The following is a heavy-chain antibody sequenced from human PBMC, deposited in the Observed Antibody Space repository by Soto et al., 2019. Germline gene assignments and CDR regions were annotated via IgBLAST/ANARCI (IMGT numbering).Heavy chain of an antibody. V-gene: IGHV4-61*01. J-gene: IGHJ3*02. Sequence: QVQLQESGPGLVKPSEPLSLTCTVSGGSVSSGSYYWSWIRQPPGKGLEWIGYIYYSGSTNYNPSLKRRVTISVDTSKNQFSLKLSSVTAADTAVYYCARVSFWSGYYFAFDIWGQGTMVTVSS. CDR1: GGSVSSGSYY. CDR2: IYYSGST. D-gene: IGHD3-3*01. CDR3: ARVSFWSGYYFAFDI.